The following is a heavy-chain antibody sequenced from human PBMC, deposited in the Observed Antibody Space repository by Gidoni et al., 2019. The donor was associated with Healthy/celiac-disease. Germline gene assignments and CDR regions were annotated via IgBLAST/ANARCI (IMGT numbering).Heavy chain of an antibody. V-gene: IGHV3-33*01. D-gene: IGHD3-22*01. CDR1: G. J-gene: IGHJ2*01. CDR2: IWYDGSNK. CDR3: ARGGYYDNWYFDL. Sequence: GMHWVRQAPGKGLEWVAVIWYDGSNKYYADSVKGRFTISRDNSKNTLYLQMNSLRAEDTAGYYCARGGYYDNWYFDLWGRGTLVTVSS.